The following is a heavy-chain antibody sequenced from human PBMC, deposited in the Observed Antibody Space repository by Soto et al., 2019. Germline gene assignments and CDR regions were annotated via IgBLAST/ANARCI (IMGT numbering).Heavy chain of an antibody. V-gene: IGHV1-69*13. CDR2: IIPIFGTT. J-gene: IGHJ4*02. CDR1: GGTFSSSA. CDR3: ARSSYYYGSGSYAYIDY. Sequence: ASVKVSCKASGGTFSSSAISWVRQAPGQGLEWMGNIIPIFGTTKDAQKFQGRVTITGDESTSTAYMELSSLSSEDTAVYYCARSSYYYGSGSYAYIDYWGQGTLVTVSS. D-gene: IGHD3-10*01.